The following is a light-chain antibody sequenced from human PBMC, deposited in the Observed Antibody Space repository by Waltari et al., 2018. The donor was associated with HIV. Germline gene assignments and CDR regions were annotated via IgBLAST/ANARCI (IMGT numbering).Light chain of an antibody. CDR2: DES. Sequence: SYVLTQPPSVSVAPGQTARITCWGNNIGSKSVHWYQQKPGQAPVLVVYDESAGPSRIPERFSVSNPGNTATLTISRVEAGDEADYYCQVWDSSSDNHVLGTGTKVTGL. CDR1: NIGSKS. J-gene: IGLJ1*01. CDR3: QVWDSSSDNHV. V-gene: IGLV3-21*02.